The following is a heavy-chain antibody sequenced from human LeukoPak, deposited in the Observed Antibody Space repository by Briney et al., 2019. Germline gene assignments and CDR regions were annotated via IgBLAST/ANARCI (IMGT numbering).Heavy chain of an antibody. CDR3: ARGSMVVAAKGVDY. J-gene: IGHJ4*02. D-gene: IGHD2-15*01. CDR2: ISAYNGNT. CDR1: GYTFTSYG. V-gene: IGHV1-18*01. Sequence: ASVKVSCKASGYTFTSYGISWVRQAPGQRLEWMGWISAYNGNTNYAQKLQGRVTMTTDTSTSTAYMELRSLRSDDTAVYYCARGSMVVAAKGVDYWGQGTLVTVSS.